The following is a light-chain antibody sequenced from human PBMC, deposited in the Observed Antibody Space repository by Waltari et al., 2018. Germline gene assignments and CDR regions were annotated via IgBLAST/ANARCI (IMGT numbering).Light chain of an antibody. CDR2: WAS. V-gene: IGKV4-1*01. J-gene: IGKJ4*01. Sequence: DIVMTQSPDSLAVSLGERATINCKSSLSVLHSSNNKNYIAWYQQKPGQPPKLLIYWASTRQSGVPDRVSGSGSGTDFTLTISSLQAADVAVYYCQQYLYDPLTFGGGTKVEIK. CDR1: LSVLHSSNNKNY. CDR3: QQYLYDPLT.